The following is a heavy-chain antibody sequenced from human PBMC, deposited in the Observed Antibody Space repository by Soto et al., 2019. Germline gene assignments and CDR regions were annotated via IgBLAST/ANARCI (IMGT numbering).Heavy chain of an antibody. J-gene: IGHJ4*02. CDR2: ISGSGGST. CDR1: GFTFSSYA. D-gene: IGHD3-22*01. Sequence: GGSLRLSCAASGFTFSSYAMSWVRQAPGKGLEWVSAISGSGGSTYYADSVKGRFTISRDNSKNTLYLQMNSLRAEDTAVYYCAKEGTIVVVITNLLFDYWGQGTLVTVSS. CDR3: AKEGTIVVVITNLLFDY. V-gene: IGHV3-23*01.